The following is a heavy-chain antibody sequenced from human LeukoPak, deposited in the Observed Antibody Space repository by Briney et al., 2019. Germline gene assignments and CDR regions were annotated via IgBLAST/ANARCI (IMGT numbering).Heavy chain of an antibody. V-gene: IGHV4-59*01. Sequence: SETLSLTCTVSGGSISSYYWSWIRQPPGKGLEWIGYIYYSGSTNYNPSLKSRVTISVDTSKTQFSLKLSSVTAADPAVYYCARLTPRYYYYGMAVWRQRTTVSVSS. CDR3: ARLTPRYYYYGMAV. J-gene: IGHJ6*02. CDR2: IYYSGST. CDR1: GGSISSYY.